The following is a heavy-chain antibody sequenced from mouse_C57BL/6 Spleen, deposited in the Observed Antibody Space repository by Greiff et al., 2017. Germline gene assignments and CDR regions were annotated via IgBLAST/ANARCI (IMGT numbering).Heavy chain of an antibody. CDR3: ARKEEDAMDY. J-gene: IGHJ4*01. V-gene: IGHV2-2*01. Sequence: QVQLKESGPGLVQPSQSLSITCTVSGFSLTSYGVHWVRQSPGKGLEWLGVIWSGGSTDYNAAFISRLSIRKDNSKSQVFFKMNSLQAEDTAIYYWARKEEDAMDYWGQGTSVTVSS. CDR2: IWSGGST. CDR1: GFSLTSYG.